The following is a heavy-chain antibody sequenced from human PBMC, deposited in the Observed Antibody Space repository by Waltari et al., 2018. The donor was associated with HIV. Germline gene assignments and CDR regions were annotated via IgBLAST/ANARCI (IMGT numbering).Heavy chain of an antibody. CDR3: VRGSGSF. CDR1: GFAFSRYW. V-gene: IGHV3-7*04. CDR2: INENGDEK. Sequence: EVQLAESGGGLVQPGGSLNVSCEVSGFAFSRYWMSWVRQAPGKGPEWMANINENGDEKYHVDSMKGRFVISRDNTKQSLYLEMKNLRVEDTAVYYCVRGSGSFWGQGTLVTVSS. D-gene: IGHD2-15*01. J-gene: IGHJ4*02.